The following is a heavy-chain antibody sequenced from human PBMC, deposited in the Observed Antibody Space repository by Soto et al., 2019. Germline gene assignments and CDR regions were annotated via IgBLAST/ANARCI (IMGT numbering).Heavy chain of an antibody. CDR2: IYYSGST. J-gene: IGHJ4*02. CDR1: GGSISSSSYY. D-gene: IGHD3-3*01. V-gene: IGHV4-39*01. Sequence: QLQLQESGPGLVKPSETLSLTCTVSGGSISSSSYYWGWIRQPPGKGLEWIGSIYYSGSTYYNPSLKSRVNIAVDTSKNQFSLKLSSVTAADTAVYYCARHGHYDFWSGYQNYYYFDYWGQGTLVTVSS. CDR3: ARHGHYDFWSGYQNYYYFDY.